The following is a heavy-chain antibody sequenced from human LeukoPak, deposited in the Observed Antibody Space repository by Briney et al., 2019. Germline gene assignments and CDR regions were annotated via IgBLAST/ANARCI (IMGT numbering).Heavy chain of an antibody. D-gene: IGHD3-3*01. CDR1: GYTFTSYG. Sequence: ASVKVSCKASGYTFTSYGISWVRQAPGQGLEWMGWINPNSGGTNYAQKFQGRVTMTRDTSISTAYMELSRLRSDDTAVYYCAREVNYDFWSGYSNWFDPWGQGTLVTVSS. V-gene: IGHV1-2*02. J-gene: IGHJ5*02. CDR3: AREVNYDFWSGYSNWFDP. CDR2: INPNSGGT.